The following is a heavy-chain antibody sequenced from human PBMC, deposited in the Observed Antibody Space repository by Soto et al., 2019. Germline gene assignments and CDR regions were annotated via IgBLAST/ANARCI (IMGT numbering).Heavy chain of an antibody. CDR2: ISHSGSGT. Sequence: QVQLQQWGAGLLKPSETLSLTCTVYGGSFSGNYWSWIRQPPGMGLEWIGEISHSGSGTNYNPSLKTRVTRAVDTSKDQFSLTLSSVTAADTAMSYCARGPLPVGNTLYDDYWGSGTLVTVSS. CDR1: GGSFSGNY. CDR3: ARGPLPVGNTLYDDY. D-gene: IGHD2-8*01. J-gene: IGHJ4*02. V-gene: IGHV4-34*01.